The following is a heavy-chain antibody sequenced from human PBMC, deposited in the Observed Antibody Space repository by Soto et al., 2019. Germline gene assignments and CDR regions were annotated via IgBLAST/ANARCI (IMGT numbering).Heavy chain of an antibody. CDR1: GGSISSYY. Sequence: PSETLSLTCTVSGGSISSYYWSWIRQPPGKGLEWIGYIYYSGGTSSNPSLKSRVTISVDTSKNQFSLKLSSVTAADTAVYYCARDLGSSYFYYLDVWGQGTTVTVSS. D-gene: IGHD1-26*01. CDR3: ARDLGSSYFYYLDV. V-gene: IGHV4-59*01. CDR2: IYYSGGT. J-gene: IGHJ6*03.